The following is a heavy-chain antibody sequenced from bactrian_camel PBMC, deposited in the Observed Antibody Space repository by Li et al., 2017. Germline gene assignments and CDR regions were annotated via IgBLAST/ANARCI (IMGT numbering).Heavy chain of an antibody. CDR1: GDTDSYA. CDR3: AAGPPAIPPYLGDYMYND. CDR2: IDDDGSI. J-gene: IGHJ4*01. V-gene: IGHV3S55*01. Sequence: HVQLVESGGGSVQVGGSLRLSCKASGDTDSYALGWFRRAPRPGSEREAVAAIDDDGSIYVSPYLKGRFTVARDTVKNTLDLQMNDLIVEDTAMYYCAAGPPAIPPYLGDYMYNDWGQGTQVTVS. D-gene: IGHD4*01.